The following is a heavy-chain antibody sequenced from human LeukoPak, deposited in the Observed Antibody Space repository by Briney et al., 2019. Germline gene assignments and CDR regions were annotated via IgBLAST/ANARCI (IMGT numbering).Heavy chain of an antibody. CDR3: ARDPDPRRTFGQLDY. CDR2: ISSSSSYI. D-gene: IGHD3/OR15-3a*01. Sequence: GGSLRLSCAASGFPFRSYSMNWVRQAPGKGLEWVSSISSSSSYIYYADSVKGRYTISRDNAKNSLYLQMNSLRAEDTAVYYCARDPDPRRTFGQLDYWGQGTLVTVSS. CDR1: GFPFRSYS. J-gene: IGHJ4*02. V-gene: IGHV3-21*01.